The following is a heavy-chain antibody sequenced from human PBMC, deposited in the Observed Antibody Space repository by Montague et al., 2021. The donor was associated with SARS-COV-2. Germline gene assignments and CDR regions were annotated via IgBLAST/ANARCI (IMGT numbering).Heavy chain of an antibody. CDR2: INPGDTET. D-gene: IGHD3-22*01. V-gene: IGHV5-51*01. CDR3: VTERGRVVAAPEFFQH. J-gene: IGHJ1*01. Sequence: QSGAEVKRPGESLKISCKGSGYSFTSYWIGWVRQMPGKGLEWMGIINPGDTETIYSPSFQGQVTISADRSITTAYLQWSRLKASDTAIYYCVTERGRVVAAPEFFQHWGQGTLVTVSS. CDR1: GYSFTSYW.